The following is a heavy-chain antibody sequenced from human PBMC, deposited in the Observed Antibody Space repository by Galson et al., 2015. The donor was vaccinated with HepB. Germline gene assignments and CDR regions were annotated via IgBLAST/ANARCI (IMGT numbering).Heavy chain of an antibody. V-gene: IGHV3-23*01. Sequence: SLRLSCAASGFTFSSYAMSWVRQAPGKGLEWVSAISGSGGSTYYADSVKGRFTISRDNSKNTLYLQMNSLRAEDTAVYYCAKSSSVTSYYYYYYGMDVWGQGTTVTVSS. CDR3: AKSSSVTSYYYYYYGMDV. CDR2: ISGSGGST. J-gene: IGHJ6*02. CDR1: GFTFSSYA. D-gene: IGHD4-11*01.